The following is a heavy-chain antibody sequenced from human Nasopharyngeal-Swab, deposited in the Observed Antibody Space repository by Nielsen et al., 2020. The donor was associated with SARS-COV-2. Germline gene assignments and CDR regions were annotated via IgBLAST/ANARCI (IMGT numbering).Heavy chain of an antibody. CDR3: TRCGGGCYSGRDY. CDR2: IRSKGNTYAT. D-gene: IGHD2-15*01. V-gene: IGHV3-73*01. Sequence: GESLKISCAASGFTFSDSAIHWVRQASGKGLEWVGRIRSKGNTYATAYAASVKGRFINFRDDPTNTAYLQMNSLKTGDTAMYYCTRCGGGCYSGRDYWGQGTLVTVSS. J-gene: IGHJ4*02. CDR1: GFTFSDSA.